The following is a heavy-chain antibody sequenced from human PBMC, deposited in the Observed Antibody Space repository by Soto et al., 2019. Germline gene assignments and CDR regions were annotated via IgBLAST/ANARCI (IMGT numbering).Heavy chain of an antibody. CDR2: TYYRSKWYN. J-gene: IGHJ5*02. CDR1: GDSVSINSAA. CDR3: ARGYCSSTSCYPDWFDP. V-gene: IGHV6-1*01. Sequence: PSQPLSLTCAISGDSVSINSAAWNWIRQSPSRGLEWLGRTYYRSKWYNDYAVSVKSRITINPDTSKNQFSLQLNSVTPEDTAVYYCARGYCSSTSCYPDWFDPWGQGTLVTVSS. D-gene: IGHD2-2*01.